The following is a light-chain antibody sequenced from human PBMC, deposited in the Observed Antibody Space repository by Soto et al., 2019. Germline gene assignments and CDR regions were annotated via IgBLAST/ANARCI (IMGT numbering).Light chain of an antibody. CDR1: QSVSSSY. CDR2: GAS. Sequence: EIVLTQSPGTLSLSPWERDTLSCRASQSVSSSYLAWYQQKPGQAPRLLIYGASSRATGIPDRFSGSGSGTDFTLTISRLEPEDFAVYYCQQYGSSPPFTFGPGTNVDI. CDR3: QQYGSSPPFT. V-gene: IGKV3-20*01. J-gene: IGKJ3*01.